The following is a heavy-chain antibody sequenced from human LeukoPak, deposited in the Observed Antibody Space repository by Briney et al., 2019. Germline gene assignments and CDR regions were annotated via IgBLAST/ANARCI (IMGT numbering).Heavy chain of an antibody. CDR1: GYTFTSYD. CDR3: ARGGWTSSFDY. CDR2: MNPNSGNT. J-gene: IGHJ4*02. Sequence: SVTVSCKASGYTFTSYDINWVRQATGQGLEWMGWMNPNSGNTDYAQKFQGRVTMTRDTSTSTVYMELSSLRSEDTAVYYCARGGWTSSFDYWGQGTLVIVSS. V-gene: IGHV1-8*01. D-gene: IGHD6-19*01.